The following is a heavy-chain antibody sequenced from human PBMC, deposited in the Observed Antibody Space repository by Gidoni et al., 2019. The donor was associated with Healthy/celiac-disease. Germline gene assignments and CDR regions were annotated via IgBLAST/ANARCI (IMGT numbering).Heavy chain of an antibody. CDR3: ARGTTWYYYGSGSYYDY. CDR2: INHSGST. D-gene: IGHD3-10*01. J-gene: IGHJ4*02. Sequence: QVQLQQWGAGLLKPSETLSLTCAVYGGSFSGYYWSWIRQPPGKGLEWIGEINHSGSTNYNPSLKRRVTISVDTSKNQFSLKLSSVTAADTAVYYCARGTTWYYYGSGSYYDYWGQGTLVTVSS. V-gene: IGHV4-34*01. CDR1: GGSFSGYY.